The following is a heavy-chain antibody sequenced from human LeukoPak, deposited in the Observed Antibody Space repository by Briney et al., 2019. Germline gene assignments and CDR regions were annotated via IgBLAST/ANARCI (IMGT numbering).Heavy chain of an antibody. CDR2: IIPIFGTA. V-gene: IGHV1-69*13. J-gene: IGHJ4*02. D-gene: IGHD5-24*01. CDR1: GGTFSSYA. CDR3: ARDVSGDGYNPFDY. Sequence: GASVKVSCKASGGTFSSYAISWVRQAPGQGLEWMGGIIPIFGTANYAQTFQGRVTITADESTSTAYMELSSLRSEDTAVYYCARDVSGDGYNPFDYWGQGTLVTVSS.